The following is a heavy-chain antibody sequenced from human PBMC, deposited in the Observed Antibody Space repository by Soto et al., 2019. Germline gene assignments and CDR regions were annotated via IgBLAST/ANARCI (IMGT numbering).Heavy chain of an antibody. J-gene: IGHJ4*02. CDR2: ISHSGST. Sequence: SETLSLTCTVSGASISSHYWSWIRQPPGKGLEWIGYISHSGSTNYNPSLKSRVSISRDTFKNQLSLQLSSVTAADTALYYCARDYLRALDYWGQGTLVTVS. CDR3: ARDYLRALDY. V-gene: IGHV4-59*11. D-gene: IGHD3-10*01. CDR1: GASISSHY.